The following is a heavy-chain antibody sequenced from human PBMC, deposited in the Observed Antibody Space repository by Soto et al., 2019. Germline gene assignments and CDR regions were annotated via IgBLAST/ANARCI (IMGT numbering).Heavy chain of an antibody. CDR2: IYPGDSDT. Sequence: GESLKISCKGSGYSFTSYWIGWVRQMPGKGLEWMGIIYPGDSDTRYSPSFQGQVTISADKSISTAYLQWSSLKAPDTAMYYCARHADIVVVPAAIRQSLYYYYGMDVWGQGTTVTVSS. J-gene: IGHJ6*02. V-gene: IGHV5-51*01. CDR3: ARHADIVVVPAAIRQSLYYYYGMDV. D-gene: IGHD2-2*02. CDR1: GYSFTSYW.